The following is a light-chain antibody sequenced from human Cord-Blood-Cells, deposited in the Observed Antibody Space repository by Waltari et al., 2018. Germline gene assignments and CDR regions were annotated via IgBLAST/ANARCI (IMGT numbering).Light chain of an antibody. Sequence: DIQMTQSPSSLSASVGDRVTITCRASQSISSYLNWYQQKPGKAPKLLIYAASSLQSGVPSRFSGSGSGTDFTLTISSLQLEDFATYYCQQSYSTLTFGGGTKVEIK. CDR3: QQSYSTLT. J-gene: IGKJ4*01. CDR2: AAS. CDR1: QSISSY. V-gene: IGKV1-39*01.